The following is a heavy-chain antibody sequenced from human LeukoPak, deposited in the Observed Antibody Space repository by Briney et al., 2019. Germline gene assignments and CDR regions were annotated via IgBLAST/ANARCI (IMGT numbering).Heavy chain of an antibody. CDR2: MNPNSGNT. D-gene: IGHD1-26*01. J-gene: IGHJ4*02. CDR1: GYTFTSYD. V-gene: IGHV1-8*03. Sequence: GASVTVSCKASGYTFTSYDINWVRQATGQGLEWMGWMNPNSGNTGYAQKFQGRVTITRNTSISTAYMELSSLRSDDTAVYYCARDWGRSGSYFFDYWGQGTLVTVSS. CDR3: ARDWGRSGSYFFDY.